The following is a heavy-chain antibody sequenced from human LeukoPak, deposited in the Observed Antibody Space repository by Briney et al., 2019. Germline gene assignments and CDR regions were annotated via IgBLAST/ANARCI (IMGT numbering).Heavy chain of an antibody. CDR3: ARVSGLAVAYD. D-gene: IGHD6-19*01. V-gene: IGHV1-18*01. J-gene: IGHJ4*02. CDR2: ISAYKGNT. Sequence: ASVKVSCKAFGYTFTSYGISWVRQAPGQGLEWTGWISAYKGNTKYAQKLQGRVTMTTDTSTSTAYMELRSLRSDDTAVYYCARVSGLAVAYDWGQGTLVTVSS. CDR1: GYTFTSYG.